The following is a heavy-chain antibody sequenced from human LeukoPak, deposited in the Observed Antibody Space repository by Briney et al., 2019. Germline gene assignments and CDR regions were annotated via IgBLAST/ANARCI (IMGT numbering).Heavy chain of an antibody. D-gene: IGHD3-9*01. CDR2: IYPGDSDT. J-gene: IGHJ5*02. CDR1: GYSFTSYW. CDR3: AIGTSLRYFDWHKTIEGNWFDP. V-gene: IGHV5-51*01. Sequence: GESLKISCKGSGYSFTSYWIGWVRQMPGKGLEWMGIIYPGDSDTRYSPSFQGQVTISADKSIYTAYLQWSSLKASDTAMYYCAIGTSLRYFDWHKTIEGNWFDPWGQGTLVTVSS.